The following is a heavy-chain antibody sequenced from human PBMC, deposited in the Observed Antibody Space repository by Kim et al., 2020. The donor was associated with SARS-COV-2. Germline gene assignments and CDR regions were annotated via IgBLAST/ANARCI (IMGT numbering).Heavy chain of an antibody. CDR2: TYYSGST. CDR3: ARQSITRKGYFDY. V-gene: IGHV4-39*01. D-gene: IGHD3-10*01. CDR1: GGSISSSSYY. Sequence: SETLSLTCTLSGGSISSSSYYWGWFRQPPGKGLEWIGSTYYSGSTYYNPSLKSRVTICVDTSKNQLSLKLSSVTAADTAVYYCARQSITRKGYFDYWHQG. J-gene: IGHJ4*02.